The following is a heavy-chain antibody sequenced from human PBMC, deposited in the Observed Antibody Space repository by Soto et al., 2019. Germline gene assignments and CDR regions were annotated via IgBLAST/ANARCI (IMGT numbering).Heavy chain of an antibody. CDR1: GGSISSGDYY. D-gene: IGHD2-21*02. V-gene: IGHV4-30-4*01. CDR3: ARGEVTRIEVMDV. CDR2: IYYSGST. Sequence: SETLSLTCTVSGGSISSGDYYWSWIRQPPGKGLEWIGYIYYSGSTYYNPSLKSRVTISVDTSKNQFSLKLSSVTAADTAVYYCARGEVTRIEVMDVWGPGTTVTVSS. J-gene: IGHJ6*02.